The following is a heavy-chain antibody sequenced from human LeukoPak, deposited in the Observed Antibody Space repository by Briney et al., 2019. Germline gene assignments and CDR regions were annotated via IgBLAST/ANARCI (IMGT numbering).Heavy chain of an antibody. V-gene: IGHV4-59*11. D-gene: IGHD3-3*01. J-gene: IGHJ5*02. CDR2: IYYSGST. Sequence: SETLSLTCTVSGGSISSHYWSWIRQPPGKGLEWIGYIYYSGSTNYNPSLKSRVTISVDTSKNQFSLKLSSVTAADTAVYYCARSPGDFWSGYYPNWFDPWGQGTLVTVSS. CDR3: ARSPGDFWSGYYPNWFDP. CDR1: GGSISSHY.